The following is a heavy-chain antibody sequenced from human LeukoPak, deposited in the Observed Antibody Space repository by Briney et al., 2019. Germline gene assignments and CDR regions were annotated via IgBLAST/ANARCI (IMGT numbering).Heavy chain of an antibody. D-gene: IGHD2-15*01. Sequence: PGGSLRLSCAASGFTFSSYAMGWVRQAPGKGLEWVSAISGSGGSTYYADSVKGRFTISRDNSKNTLYLQMNSLRAEDTAVYYPRVAATQLDYWGQGTLVTVSS. CDR3: RVAATQLDY. V-gene: IGHV3-23*01. CDR2: ISGSGGST. CDR1: GFTFSSYA. J-gene: IGHJ4*02.